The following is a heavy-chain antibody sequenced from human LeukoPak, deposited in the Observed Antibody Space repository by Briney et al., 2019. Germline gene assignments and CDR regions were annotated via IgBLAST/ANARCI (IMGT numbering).Heavy chain of an antibody. D-gene: IGHD1/OR15-1a*01. V-gene: IGHV1-2*02. CDR3: ARTRTGTPVPDWAYYYYYYMYV. CDR2: INPNSGGT. Sequence: ASVQVSCKASGYTFTGYYMHWVRQAPGQGLEWMGWINPNSGGTNYAQKFQGRVTMTRDTSISTAYMELSRLRSDDTAVYYCARTRTGTPVPDWAYYYYYYMYVWVKGTTVTVSS. J-gene: IGHJ6*03. CDR1: GYTFTGYY.